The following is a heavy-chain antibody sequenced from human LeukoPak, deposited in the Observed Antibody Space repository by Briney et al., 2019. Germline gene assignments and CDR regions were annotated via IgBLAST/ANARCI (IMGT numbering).Heavy chain of an antibody. CDR1: GGSISSHY. CDR3: ARHYCSGGSCYYDP. J-gene: IGHJ5*02. D-gene: IGHD2-15*01. CDR2: IYYSGTT. V-gene: IGHV4-59*08. Sequence: PSETLSLTCTVSGGSISSHYWSWFRQTPGERPEWIAFIYYSGTTNYNPSLKGRVTISIDSSKNQYSLKLSSVTAADTAVYYCARHYCSGGSCYYDPWGQGTLVTVSS.